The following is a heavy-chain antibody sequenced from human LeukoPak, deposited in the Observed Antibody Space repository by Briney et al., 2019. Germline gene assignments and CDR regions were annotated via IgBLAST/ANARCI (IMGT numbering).Heavy chain of an antibody. Sequence: GRSLRLSCAASGFTFSSHGMHWVRQAPGKGLEWVAVISYDGSNKYYADSVKGRFTISRDNSKNTLYLQMNSLRAEDTAVYYCAKEGDYYDSSGYPDYWGQGTLVTVSS. CDR2: ISYDGSNK. CDR1: GFTFSSHG. CDR3: AKEGDYYDSSGYPDY. V-gene: IGHV3-30*18. J-gene: IGHJ4*02. D-gene: IGHD3-22*01.